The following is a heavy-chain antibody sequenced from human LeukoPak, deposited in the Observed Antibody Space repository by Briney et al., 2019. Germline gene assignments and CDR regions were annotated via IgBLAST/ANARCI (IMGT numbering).Heavy chain of an antibody. J-gene: IGHJ2*01. CDR2: ISTTGDRI. CDR3: ARPVAAAGTEGYFDL. CDR1: GFTFSSYE. D-gene: IGHD6-13*01. Sequence: GGSLRLSCAASGFTFSSYEMNWVRQAPGKGLEWISYISTTGDRIQYADSVKGRFSISRDNAKNSLYLQMNSLRAEDTAVYYCARPVAAAGTEGYFDLWGRGTLVTVSS. V-gene: IGHV3-48*03.